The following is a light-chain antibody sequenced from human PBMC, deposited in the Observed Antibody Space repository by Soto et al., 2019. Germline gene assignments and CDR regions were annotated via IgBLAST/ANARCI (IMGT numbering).Light chain of an antibody. Sequence: EIVLTQSPGTLSLSPGERATLSCSASQSVRSSYLAWYQQKPGQAPRLLIYGTSSSATGIPDRVIGSGSGTDFTLTINRLEPEDFAVYYCQQYGSSPRTCGGGTKVEI. V-gene: IGKV3-20*01. CDR3: QQYGSSPRT. CDR2: GTS. CDR1: QSVRSSY. J-gene: IGKJ4*01.